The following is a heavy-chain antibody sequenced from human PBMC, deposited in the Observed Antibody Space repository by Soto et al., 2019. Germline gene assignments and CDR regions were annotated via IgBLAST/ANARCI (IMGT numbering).Heavy chain of an antibody. CDR1: GDSVSSNTAS. CDR2: TYFRSKWYN. CDR3: ARDFGSGWYRYSFDS. V-gene: IGHV6-1*01. Sequence: SQTLSLTCAISGDSVSSNTASWNWIRQSPSRGLEWLGRTYFRSKWYNDYAPSVKSRMTINPDTSKNQFSLQLNSVTPEDTAVYYCARDFGSGWYRYSFDSWSQGTLVTVSS. D-gene: IGHD6-19*01. J-gene: IGHJ4*02.